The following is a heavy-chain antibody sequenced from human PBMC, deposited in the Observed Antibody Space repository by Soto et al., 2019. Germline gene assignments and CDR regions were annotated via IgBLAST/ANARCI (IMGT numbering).Heavy chain of an antibody. V-gene: IGHV3-48*01. D-gene: IGHD2-2*01. CDR1: GFTFSSYS. J-gene: IGHJ5*01. CDR2: ISSSFITI. CDR3: ARDCPGSSTTCYGNESFDS. Sequence: EVQLVESGGGLVQPGGSLRLSCAASGFTFSSYSMNWVRQAPGKGLEWVSYISSSFITIYYADSVKGRFTISRDNAKNALYLQNNSLRAEDMDVYYCARDCPGSSTTCYGNESFDSWCQGTLVTCSS.